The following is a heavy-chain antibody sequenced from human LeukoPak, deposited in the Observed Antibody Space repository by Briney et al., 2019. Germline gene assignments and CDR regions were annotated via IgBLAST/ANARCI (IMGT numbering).Heavy chain of an antibody. V-gene: IGHV3-30*18. CDR2: ISYDGSNK. Sequence: GGSLRLSCAASGFTFRSYGMHWVRQAPGKGLEWVAVISYDGSNKYYADSVKGRFTISRDNSKNTLYLQMNSLRAEDTAVYYCAKRGLGDREAFDIWGQGTMVTVSS. D-gene: IGHD2-21*02. CDR1: GFTFRSYG. CDR3: AKRGLGDREAFDI. J-gene: IGHJ3*02.